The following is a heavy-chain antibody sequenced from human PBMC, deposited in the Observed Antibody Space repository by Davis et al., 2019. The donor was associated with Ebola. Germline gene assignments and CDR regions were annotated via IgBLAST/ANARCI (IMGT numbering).Heavy chain of an antibody. CDR1: AYTFTSYG. D-gene: IGHD3-10*01. J-gene: IGHJ4*02. CDR2: ISAYNGNT. Sequence: ASAQVSCKASAYTFTSYGISWVRQAPGQGLEWMGWISAYNGNTNYAQKLQGRVTMTTDTSTSTAYMELRSQRSEDTAVYYCARVPTMVRGADDWGQGSLVTVSS. CDR3: ARVPTMVRGADD. V-gene: IGHV1-18*04.